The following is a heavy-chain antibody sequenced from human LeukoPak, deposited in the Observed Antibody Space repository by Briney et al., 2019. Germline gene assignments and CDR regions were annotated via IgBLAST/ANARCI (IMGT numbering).Heavy chain of an antibody. CDR1: GFGFSTYA. J-gene: IGHJ4*02. V-gene: IGHV3-23*01. Sequence: PGGSLRLSCAASGFGFSTYAMSWVRQAPGKGLEWVSGPSGSGGTTYYADSVKGRFTIFRDNSKNTLFLQMNSLRAADTAVYYCAKSAPVSRSHFDYWGQGTLVTVSS. CDR2: PSGSGGTT. CDR3: AKSAPVSRSHFDY.